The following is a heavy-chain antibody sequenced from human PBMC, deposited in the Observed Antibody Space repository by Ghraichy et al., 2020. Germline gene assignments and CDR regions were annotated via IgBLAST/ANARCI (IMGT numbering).Heavy chain of an antibody. V-gene: IGHV3-53*01. CDR1: GFTVSSKY. CDR2: LYSGGNT. CDR3: ARGSTNPYYFAY. J-gene: IGHJ4*02. Sequence: GGSLRLSCAASGFTVSSKYMSWVRQAPGKGLEWLSVLYSGGNTYYADSVKGRFTISRDTSKNTLYLQMNSLRAEDTAVYFCARGSTNPYYFAYWGQGTLVTVSS. D-gene: IGHD1-14*01.